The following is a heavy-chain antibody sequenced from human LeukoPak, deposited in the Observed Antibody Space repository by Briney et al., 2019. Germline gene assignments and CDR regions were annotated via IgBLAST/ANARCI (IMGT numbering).Heavy chain of an antibody. CDR3: ARTPEKHIDY. D-gene: IGHD2-15*01. J-gene: IGHJ4*02. V-gene: IGHV1-18*01. CDR1: GYTFSIYN. CDR2: MSVYNGHT. Sequence: ASVKVSCTASGYTFSIYNITWVRQAPGQGLEWMGRMSVYNGHTDFARNFQDRVTMTADTSTTTAYMELKSLRSDDTAVYYCARTPEKHIDYWGQGTLVTVSS.